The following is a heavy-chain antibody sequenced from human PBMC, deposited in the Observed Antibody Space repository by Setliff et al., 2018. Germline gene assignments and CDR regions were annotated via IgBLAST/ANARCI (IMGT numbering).Heavy chain of an antibody. CDR3: AREDGTYYNFWSGYSTTPYYGMDV. CDR2: IIPIFGTA. D-gene: IGHD3-3*01. J-gene: IGHJ6*02. Sequence: SVKVSCKASGGTFSSYAISWVRQAPGQGLEWMGGIIPIFGTANYAQKFQGRVTITADESTSTAFMELSSLRSEDTAVYYCAREDGTYYNFWSGYSTTPYYGMDVWGQGTTVTVSS. V-gene: IGHV1-69*13. CDR1: GGTFSSYA.